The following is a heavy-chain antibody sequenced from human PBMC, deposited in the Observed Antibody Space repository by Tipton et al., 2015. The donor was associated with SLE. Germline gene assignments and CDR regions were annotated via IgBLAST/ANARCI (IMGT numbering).Heavy chain of an antibody. CDR3: ARDRIVGPTQGYYHYYMDV. Sequence: TLSLTCSVSGGSISSNYWIWIRQPPGKGLEWIGYISYGGGTNYNPSLESRVTISVDTSKNQFSLKLRSVTAADTAIYYCARDRIVGPTQGYYHYYMDVWGKGTTVTVS. CDR1: GGSISSNY. V-gene: IGHV4-59*12. D-gene: IGHD1-26*01. CDR2: ISYGGGT. J-gene: IGHJ6*03.